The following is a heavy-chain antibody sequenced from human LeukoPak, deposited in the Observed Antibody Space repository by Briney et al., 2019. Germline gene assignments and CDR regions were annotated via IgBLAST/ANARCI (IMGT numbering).Heavy chain of an antibody. V-gene: IGHV3-74*01. D-gene: IGHD3-10*01. CDR3: ASYAGSGSGLGY. CDR2: INSDGSST. CDR1: GFTFSSYW. J-gene: IGHJ4*02. Sequence: GGSLRLSCAASGFTFSSYWMHWVRQAPGKGLVWVSRINSDGSSTNYADSVKGRFTISRDNAKNTLYLQMNTLRAEDTAVYYCASYAGSGSGLGYWGQGTLVTVSS.